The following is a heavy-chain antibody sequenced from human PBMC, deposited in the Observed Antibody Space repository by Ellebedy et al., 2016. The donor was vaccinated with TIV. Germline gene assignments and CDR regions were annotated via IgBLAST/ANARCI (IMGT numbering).Heavy chain of an antibody. D-gene: IGHD6-19*01. V-gene: IGHV3-7*01. CDR1: GFTFSRHW. Sequence: GESLKISCAASGFTFSRHWMGWFRQAPGKGLEWVANIKPDGGEKYYVDSVKGRFTISRDNAEKSLYLQMNSLRAEDTAVYYCARKYTTGWYDAYDIWGQGTMVIVCS. CDR2: IKPDGGEK. CDR3: ARKYTTGWYDAYDI. J-gene: IGHJ3*02.